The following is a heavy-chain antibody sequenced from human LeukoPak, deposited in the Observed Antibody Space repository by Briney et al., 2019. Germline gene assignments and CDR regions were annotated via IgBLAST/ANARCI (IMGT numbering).Heavy chain of an antibody. CDR3: ASQGGYYGSGGSLDY. D-gene: IGHD3-10*01. J-gene: IGHJ4*02. V-gene: IGHV3-30-3*01. Sequence: GGSLRLSCAASGFTFSSYAMHWVRQAPSKGLEWVAVISYDGSNKYYADSVKGRFTISRDNSKNTLYLQMNSLRAEDTAVYYCASQGGYYGSGGSLDYWGQGTLVTASS. CDR2: ISYDGSNK. CDR1: GFTFSSYA.